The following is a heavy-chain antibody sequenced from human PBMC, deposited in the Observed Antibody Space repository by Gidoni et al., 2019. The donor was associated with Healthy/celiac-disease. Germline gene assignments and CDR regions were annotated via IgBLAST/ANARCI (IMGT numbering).Heavy chain of an antibody. J-gene: IGHJ6*03. CDR2: IKQDGSEK. CDR3: ARDIVVVPAAKEYYYYMDV. CDR1: GFTFSSYW. D-gene: IGHD2-2*01. Sequence: EVQLVESGGGLVQPGGSLRLSCAASGFTFSSYWMSWVRQAPGKGLEWVANIKQDGSEKYYVDSVKGRFTISRDNAKNSLYLQMNSLRAEDTAVYYCARDIVVVPAAKEYYYYMDVWGKGTTVTVSS. V-gene: IGHV3-7*01.